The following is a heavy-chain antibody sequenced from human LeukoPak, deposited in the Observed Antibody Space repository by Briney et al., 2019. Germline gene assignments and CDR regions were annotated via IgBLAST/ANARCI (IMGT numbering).Heavy chain of an antibody. CDR1: GFTFSSYA. J-gene: IGHJ4*02. D-gene: IGHD3-10*01. V-gene: IGHV3-23*01. CDR3: VAYYGAGRSAD. CDR2: ISGSGGST. Sequence: GGSLRLSCAAAGFTFSSYAMSWVRQAPGKGLEWVSSISGSGGSTYFADSVKGRFTISRDNSKNKLYLQMNSLRAEDKGVYYGVAYYGAGRSADWGQGTLVTVSS.